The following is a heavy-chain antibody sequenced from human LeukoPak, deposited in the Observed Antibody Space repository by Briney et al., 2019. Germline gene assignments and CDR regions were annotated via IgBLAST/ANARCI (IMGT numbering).Heavy chain of an antibody. CDR3: AKEAMVRGSIRDFDY. Sequence: GGSLRLSCAGSGFTFSSYAMSWVRQAPGKGLEWVSAISGSGGSTYYAGSVKGRFTISRDNSKNTLYLQMNSLRAEDTAVYYCAKEAMVRGSIRDFDYWGQGTLVTVSS. D-gene: IGHD3-10*01. CDR1: GFTFSSYA. V-gene: IGHV3-23*01. CDR2: ISGSGGST. J-gene: IGHJ4*02.